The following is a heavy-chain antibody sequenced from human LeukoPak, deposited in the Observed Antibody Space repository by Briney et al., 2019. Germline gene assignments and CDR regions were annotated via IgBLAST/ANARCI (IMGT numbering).Heavy chain of an antibody. CDR2: ISSSSSYT. J-gene: IGHJ6*02. CDR3: ARDRVVVTGYYYYYGMDV. CDR1: GFTFSDYY. D-gene: IGHD2-21*02. Sequence: PGGSLRLSCAASGFTFSDYYMSWIRQAPGQGLEWVSYISSSSSYTNYADSVKGRFTISRDNAKNSLYLQMNSLRAEDTAVYYCARDRVVVTGYYYYYGMDVWGQGTTVTVSS. V-gene: IGHV3-11*05.